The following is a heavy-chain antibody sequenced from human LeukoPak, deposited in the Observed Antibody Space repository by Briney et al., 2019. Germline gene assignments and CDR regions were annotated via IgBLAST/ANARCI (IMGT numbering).Heavy chain of an antibody. D-gene: IGHD1-1*01. CDR2: INHRGDT. J-gene: IGHJ4*03. V-gene: IGHV4-34*01. CDR1: GGSFSAYY. Sequence: SETLSLTCAVYGGSFSAYYWSWIRQSPGKGLEWIAEINHRGDTNYNPSVKSRVSISVDTSKNQFSLKVTSLTAADTAVYYCARGPTISETGYFDYWGQGALVTVSS. CDR3: ARGPTISETGYFDY.